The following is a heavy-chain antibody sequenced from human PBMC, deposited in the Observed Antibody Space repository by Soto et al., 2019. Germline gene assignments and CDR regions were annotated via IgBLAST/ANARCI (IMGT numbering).Heavy chain of an antibody. CDR3: ATPSGYPYYYYGMDG. D-gene: IGHD5-12*01. V-gene: IGHV1-69*01. CDR1: GGTFSSYA. CDR2: SIPIFGTA. J-gene: IGHJ6*02. Sequence: QVQLLQSGAEVKKPGSSVKVSCKASGGTFSSYAISWVRQAPGQGLEWTGGSIPIFGTANYAQKFQGRVTITADESTSTAYMELRSLRSDDTAVYYCATPSGYPYYYYGMDGLGQGTTVTVSS.